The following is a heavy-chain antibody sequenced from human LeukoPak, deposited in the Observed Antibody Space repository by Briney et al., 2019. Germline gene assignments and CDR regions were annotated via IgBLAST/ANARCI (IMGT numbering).Heavy chain of an antibody. CDR3: ARDRGSVGAYYDY. V-gene: IGHV3-21*01. J-gene: IGHJ4*02. CDR1: GFTFSSYS. D-gene: IGHD1-26*01. Sequence: GGSLRLSCAASGFTFSSYSMNWVRQAPGKGLEWVSSISSSSSYIYYADSMKGRFTISRDNAKNSLYLQMNSLRAEDTAVYYCARDRGSVGAYYDYWGQGTLVTVSS. CDR2: ISSSSSYI.